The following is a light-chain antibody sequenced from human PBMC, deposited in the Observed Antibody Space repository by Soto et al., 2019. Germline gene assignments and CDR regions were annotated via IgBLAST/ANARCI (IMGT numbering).Light chain of an antibody. CDR2: SNS. CDR1: SSNIGSNP. J-gene: IGLJ2*01. CDR3: AAWDDSLNGMV. Sequence: QSVLTQPPSAPGTLGQRVTISCSGTSSNIGSNPVSWYKQLPGTAPTLVMYSNSRRPSGVPDRFSASKSGTSVSLVISGLQSQDEADYYCAAWDDSLNGMVFGGGTKLTVL. V-gene: IGLV1-44*01.